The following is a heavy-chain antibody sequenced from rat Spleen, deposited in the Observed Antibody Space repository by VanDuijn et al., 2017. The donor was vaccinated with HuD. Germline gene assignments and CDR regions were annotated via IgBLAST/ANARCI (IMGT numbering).Heavy chain of an antibody. CDR3: TRERFDPGITRGFDY. D-gene: IGHD1-4*01. V-gene: IGHV5-20*01. J-gene: IGHJ2*01. Sequence: EVQLVESGGGLVQPGRSLKLSCAASGFTFSDYYMAWVRQAPTKGLEWVASIIYDDSRTYYRDSVKGRFTISRDNAKSTLYLQMNSLRSEDTATYYCTRERFDPGITRGFDYWGQGVMVTVSS. CDR2: IIYDDSRT. CDR1: GFTFSDYY.